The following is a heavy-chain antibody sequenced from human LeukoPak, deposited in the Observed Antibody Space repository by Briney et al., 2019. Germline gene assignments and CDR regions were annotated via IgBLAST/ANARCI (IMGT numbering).Heavy chain of an antibody. Sequence: GGSLRLSCAASGFTFSSYWMHWVRQAPGKGLVWVSRINSDGSSTSYADSVKGRFTISRDNAKNTLYLQMNSLRAGDTDVYYCASLDVVVTASGRFDPWGQGTLVTVSS. D-gene: IGHD2-21*02. CDR1: GFTFSSYW. CDR3: ASLDVVVTASGRFDP. J-gene: IGHJ5*02. V-gene: IGHV3-74*01. CDR2: INSDGSST.